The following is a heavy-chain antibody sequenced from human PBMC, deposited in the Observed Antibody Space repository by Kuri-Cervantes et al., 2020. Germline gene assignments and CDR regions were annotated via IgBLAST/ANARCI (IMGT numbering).Heavy chain of an antibody. D-gene: IGHD3-16*01. CDR2: IHYSGSP. V-gene: IGHV4-38-2*01. CDR3: ASLRWGQKHFHH. CDR1: GDSISSGYF. Sequence: SQTLSLTCAVSGDSISSGYFWGWIRQPPGKGLEWIGCIHYSGSPYYNPSLKSRVTISVDTSKNQFSLKLNSLTAADTAFYFCASLRWGQKHFHHWGQGTLVTVSS. J-gene: IGHJ1*01.